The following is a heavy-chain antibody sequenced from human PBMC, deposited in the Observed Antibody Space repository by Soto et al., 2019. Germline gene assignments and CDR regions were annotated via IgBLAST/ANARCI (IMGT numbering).Heavy chain of an antibody. CDR1: GFTFSNYG. D-gene: IGHD3-10*01. Sequence: QVQLVESGGGVVQPGRSLRLSCAASGFTFSNYGMHWVRQAPGKGLVWVAVILNDGSNRYHADSVKDRFTISRDNSKNTLYLKMNSLRADDTAVYYCARDDEYSGNGMDVWGQGTTVTVS. CDR3: ARDDEYSGNGMDV. J-gene: IGHJ6*02. V-gene: IGHV3-33*01. CDR2: ILNDGSNR.